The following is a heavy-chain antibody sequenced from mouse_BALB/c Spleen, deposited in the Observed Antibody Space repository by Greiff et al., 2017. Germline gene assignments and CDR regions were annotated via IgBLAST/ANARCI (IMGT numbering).Heavy chain of an antibody. Sequence: VQLQQSGAELARPGASVKMSCKASGYTFTSYTMHWVKQRPGQGLEWIGYINPSSGYTNYNQKFKDKATLTVDKSSSTAYMQLSSPTSEDSAVYYCTRDRYYYAMDYWGQGTSVTVSS. V-gene: IGHV1-4*01. J-gene: IGHJ4*01. CDR2: INPSSGYT. CDR3: TRDRYYYAMDY. CDR1: GYTFTSYT.